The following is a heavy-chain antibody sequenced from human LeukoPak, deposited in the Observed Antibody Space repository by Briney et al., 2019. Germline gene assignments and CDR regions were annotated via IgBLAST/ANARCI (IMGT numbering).Heavy chain of an antibody. Sequence: LPGGSLRLSCTVSGFTVSSNSMSWVRQAPGKGLEWVSFIYSDNTHYSDSVEGRFTISRDNSKNTLYLQMNSLRAEDTAVYYCAKDQKRGYSYGYLFYYYYMDVWGKGTTVTISS. D-gene: IGHD5-18*01. CDR2: IYSDNT. CDR3: AKDQKRGYSYGYLFYYYYMDV. V-gene: IGHV3-66*03. CDR1: GFTVSSNS. J-gene: IGHJ6*03.